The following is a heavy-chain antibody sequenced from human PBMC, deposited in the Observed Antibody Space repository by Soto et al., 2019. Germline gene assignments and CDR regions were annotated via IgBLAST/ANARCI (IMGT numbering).Heavy chain of an antibody. J-gene: IGHJ4*02. CDR2: INAGNGNT. Sequence: ASVKVSCKASGYTFTSYAMHWVRQAPGQRLEWMGWINAGNGNTKYSQKFQGRVTITRDTSASTAYMELSSLRSEDTAVYYCAKTMITFGGVIVRPPFDYWGQGTLVTVSS. CDR1: GYTFTSYA. V-gene: IGHV1-3*01. CDR3: AKTMITFGGVIVRPPFDY. D-gene: IGHD3-16*02.